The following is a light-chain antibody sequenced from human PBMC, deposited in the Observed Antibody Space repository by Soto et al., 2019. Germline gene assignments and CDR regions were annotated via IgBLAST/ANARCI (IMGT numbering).Light chain of an antibody. CDR3: QQRSNWPLT. CDR2: AAS. J-gene: IGKJ5*01. Sequence: DIQMTQSTSSLSASVGHTITITCRASQTVGTFLNWYQQRPGRAPNLLIYAASTLPTGVPSRFSVSGSGTDFTLTISRLEHEDFAVYDGQQRSNWPLTFGQGTRLEIK. CDR1: QTVGTF. V-gene: IGKV1-39*01.